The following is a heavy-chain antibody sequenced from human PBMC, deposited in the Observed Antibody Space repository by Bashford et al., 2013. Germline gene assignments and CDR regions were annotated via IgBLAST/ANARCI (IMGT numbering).Heavy chain of an antibody. CDR3: AREIPKYYYDNSGLDVK. CDR2: INQSGST. CDR1: VGPSVVTT. Sequence: SETLSLTCGVYVGPSVVTTGAGSASPRKGLEWIGEINQSGSTNYNPSLKSRVTISIDTSKNQFSLNLSSVTAADTAVYYCAREIPKYYYDNSGLDVKWGQGTLVTVSS. V-gene: IGHV4-34*01. J-gene: IGHJ4*02. D-gene: IGHD3-22*01.